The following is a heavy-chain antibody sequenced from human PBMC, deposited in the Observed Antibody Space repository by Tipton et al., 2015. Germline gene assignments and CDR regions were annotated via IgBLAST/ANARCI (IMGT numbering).Heavy chain of an antibody. CDR3: VRHPDFITVAGTAYFDY. V-gene: IGHV4-61*01. Sequence: TLSLTCTVSGGSVSSSSYYWSWLRQPPGKGLEWIGYIYYSGSTNHNPSLKSRVTISVDTSKNQFSLRLTSVTAADTAMYFCVRHPDFITVAGTAYFDYWGQGILVTVSS. CDR1: GGSVSSSSYY. J-gene: IGHJ4*02. D-gene: IGHD6-19*01. CDR2: IYYSGST.